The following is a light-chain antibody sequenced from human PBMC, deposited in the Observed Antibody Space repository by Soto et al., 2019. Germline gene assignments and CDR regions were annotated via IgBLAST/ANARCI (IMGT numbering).Light chain of an antibody. J-gene: IGKJ1*01. CDR2: WAS. Sequence: DIVMTQSPDSLAVSLGERTTINCKSSQSVLYISNSRNYLAWYQQKPGQPPKLLIYWASTRESGVPDRLSGSGSGTDFTLTISSLQAEDVAVYYCQQYHTTPWTFGQGTKVEIK. CDR1: QSVLYISNSRNY. CDR3: QQYHTTPWT. V-gene: IGKV4-1*01.